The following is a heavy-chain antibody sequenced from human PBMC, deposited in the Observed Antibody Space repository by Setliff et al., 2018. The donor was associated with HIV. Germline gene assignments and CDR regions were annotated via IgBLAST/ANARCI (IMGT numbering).Heavy chain of an antibody. D-gene: IGHD6-19*01. CDR3: ARPRRVRSRAWYWFDI. Sequence: PSETLSLTCTVSGGSVSRSDYYWSWIRQPAGGGLEWIGRVHISGSVNYNPSLRSRVSISIDTSKNQCSLKLTSVTAADTAVYYCARPRRVRSRAWYWFDIWGQGTLVTVSS. J-gene: IGHJ5*02. CDR1: GGSVSRSDYY. CDR2: VHISGSV. V-gene: IGHV4-61*02.